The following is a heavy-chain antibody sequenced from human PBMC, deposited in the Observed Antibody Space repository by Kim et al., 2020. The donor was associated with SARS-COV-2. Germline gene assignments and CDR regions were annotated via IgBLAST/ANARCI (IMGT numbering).Heavy chain of an antibody. J-gene: IGHJ4*02. D-gene: IGHD3-16*01. CDR1: GFTFSSYG. V-gene: IGHV3-30*18. Sequence: GGSLRLSCAASGFTFSSYGMHWVRQAPGKGLEWVAVMSYDGSNKYYADSVKGRFTISRDNSKNTLYLQMNSLRAEDTAVYYCAKDSGLILDYWGQGTLVTVSS. CDR2: MSYDGSNK. CDR3: AKDSGLILDY.